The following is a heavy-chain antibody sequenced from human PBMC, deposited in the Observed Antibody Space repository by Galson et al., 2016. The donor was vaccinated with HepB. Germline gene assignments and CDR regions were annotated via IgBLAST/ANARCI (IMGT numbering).Heavy chain of an antibody. CDR2: IWSDETHK. D-gene: IGHD4-11*01. CDR1: GFTYSNYD. Sequence: SLRLSCATSGFTYSNYDMHWVRQAPGKGLEWVAVIWSDETHKYYADSVKGRFTISRDNSKNSLYLQMNSLRADDTAVYYCARVVTTVVGDPFDYWGQGTLVTVSS. CDR3: ARVVTTVVGDPFDY. V-gene: IGHV3-33*01. J-gene: IGHJ4*02.